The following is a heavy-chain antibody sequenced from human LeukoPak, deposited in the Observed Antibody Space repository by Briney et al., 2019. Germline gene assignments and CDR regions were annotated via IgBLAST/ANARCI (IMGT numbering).Heavy chain of an antibody. CDR3: GRAPLRTGTTYYYDYMDV. CDR2: IYTSGST. D-gene: IGHD1-1*01. Sequence: SDTLSLTCTLSGRSISSYYWSWIPQPAGEGLEGIGRIYTSGSTNYNPSLKSRVTISVDTSKNQLSLKLSSVTAADTAVLYFGRAPLRTGTTYYYDYMDVWGKGATVTVSS. V-gene: IGHV4-4*07. J-gene: IGHJ6*03. CDR1: GRSISSYY.